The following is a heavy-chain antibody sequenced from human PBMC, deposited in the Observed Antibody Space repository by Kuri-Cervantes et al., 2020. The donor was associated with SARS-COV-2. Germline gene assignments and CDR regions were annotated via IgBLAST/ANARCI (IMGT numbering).Heavy chain of an antibody. CDR3: ARLEIPLVAAAYAY. Sequence: SETLSLTCTASGGSISSGSYYWGWIRQPPGKGLEWIGSIYYSGSTYYNPSLKSRVTISVDTSKNQFSLKLSSVTAADTAVYYCARLEIPLVAAAYAYWGQGTLVTVSS. CDR2: IYYSGST. D-gene: IGHD6-13*01. V-gene: IGHV4-39*01. CDR1: GGSISSGSYY. J-gene: IGHJ4*02.